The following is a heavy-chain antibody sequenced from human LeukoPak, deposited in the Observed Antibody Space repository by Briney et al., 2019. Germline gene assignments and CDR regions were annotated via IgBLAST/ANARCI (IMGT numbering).Heavy chain of an antibody. CDR3: ARAGLAYCGGDCALTTPFSAFDI. D-gene: IGHD2-21*02. V-gene: IGHV1-69*13. J-gene: IGHJ3*02. CDR2: IIPIFGTA. Sequence: ASVKVSCKASGYTFTSYGISWVRQAPGQGLEWMGGIIPIFGTANYAQKFQGRVTVTADESTSTAYMELSSLRSEDTAVYYCARAGLAYCGGDCALTTPFSAFDIWGQGTMVTVSS. CDR1: GYTFTSYG.